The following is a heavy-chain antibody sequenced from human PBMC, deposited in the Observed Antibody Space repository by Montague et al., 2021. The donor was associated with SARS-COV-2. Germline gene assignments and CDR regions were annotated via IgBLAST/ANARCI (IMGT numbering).Heavy chain of an antibody. D-gene: IGHD2-15*01. CDR2: MSYSGGA. V-gene: IGHV4-39*01. CDR1: GGSISSESSY. J-gene: IGHJ6*01. CDR3: ARHWWELLSGDYNYYYGMDV. Sequence: SETLSLTCTVSGGSISSESSYWGWIRQPHGKGLEWIGAMSYSGGAYSTPSLKSRVTISGDTSTNQFSLNLISVTAADTSVYYCARHWWELLSGDYNYYYGMDVWGQGTMVTVSS.